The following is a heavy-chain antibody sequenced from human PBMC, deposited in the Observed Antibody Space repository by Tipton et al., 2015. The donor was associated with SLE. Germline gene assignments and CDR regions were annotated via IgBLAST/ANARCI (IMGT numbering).Heavy chain of an antibody. V-gene: IGHV4-38-2*02. J-gene: IGHJ6*03. Sequence: LRLSCTVSGYSISSGYYWGWIRQPPGKGLEWIGSIYHSGSTYSNPSLKSRVTISVDTSKNQFSLRLSSVTAADTAVYYCARGSFMDVWGKGTPVTVSS. CDR2: IYHSGST. CDR1: GYSISSGYY. CDR3: ARGSFMDV.